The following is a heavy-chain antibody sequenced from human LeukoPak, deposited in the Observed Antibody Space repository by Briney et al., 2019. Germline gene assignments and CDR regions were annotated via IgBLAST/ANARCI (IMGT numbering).Heavy chain of an antibody. CDR2: IIPILGIA. J-gene: IGHJ4*02. CDR3: AREKVGATNRYFDY. CDR1: GGTFSSYA. D-gene: IGHD1-26*01. Sequence: GSSVKVSCKASGGTFSSYAISWVRQAPGQGLEWMGRIIPILGIASYAQKFQGRVTITADKSTSTAYIQLSSLRSEDTAAYYCAREKVGATNRYFDYWGQGTQVTVSS. V-gene: IGHV1-69*04.